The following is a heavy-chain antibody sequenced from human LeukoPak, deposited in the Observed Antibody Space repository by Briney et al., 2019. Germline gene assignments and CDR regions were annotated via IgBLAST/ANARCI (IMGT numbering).Heavy chain of an antibody. J-gene: IGHJ4*02. CDR1: GFTFSSYG. CDR2: ISGSGGST. V-gene: IGHV3-23*01. CDR3: AKDLWPIWFRESYLDY. D-gene: IGHD3-10*01. Sequence: PGGSLRLSCAASGFTFSSYGMSWVRQAPGKGLEWVSAISGSGGSTYYADSVKGRFTISRDNSKNTLYLQMNSLRAEDTAVYYCAKDLWPIWFRESYLDYWGQGTLVTVSS.